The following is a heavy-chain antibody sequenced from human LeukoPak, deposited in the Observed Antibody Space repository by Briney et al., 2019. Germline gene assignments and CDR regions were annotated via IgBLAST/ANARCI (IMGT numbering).Heavy chain of an antibody. D-gene: IGHD6-13*01. J-gene: IGHJ4*02. Sequence: PSETLSLTCTVSGGSISSYYWSWIRQPPGKGLEWIGYIYYSGTTNYNPSLKSRVTISVDTSKNQLSLKLSSVTAADTAVCYCARGVYIAAAQYGYWGQGTLVTVSS. CDR1: GGSISSYY. CDR3: ARGVYIAAAQYGY. CDR2: IYYSGTT. V-gene: IGHV4-59*01.